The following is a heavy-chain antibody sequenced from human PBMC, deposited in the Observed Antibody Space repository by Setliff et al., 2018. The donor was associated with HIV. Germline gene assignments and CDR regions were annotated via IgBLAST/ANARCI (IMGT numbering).Heavy chain of an antibody. J-gene: IGHJ4*02. CDR1: GGSISSGNYY. Sequence: PSETLSLTCTVSGGSISSGNYYWSWTRQAAGKGLEWIGRIYTSGSANYNPSLKSRVTISVDTSKYQFSLKLSSVTVADTALYYCGRDEHGFNSNWYGVDWGQGTLVTVSS. CDR3: GRDEHGFNSNWYGVD. V-gene: IGHV4-61*02. CDR2: IYTSGSA. D-gene: IGHD6-13*01.